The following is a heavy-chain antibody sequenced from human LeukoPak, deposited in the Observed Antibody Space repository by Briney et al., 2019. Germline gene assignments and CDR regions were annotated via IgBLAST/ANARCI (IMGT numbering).Heavy chain of an antibody. D-gene: IGHD1-26*01. J-gene: IGHJ4*02. CDR1: GGSISSYY. Sequence: PSETLSLTCTVSGGSISSYYWSWIRQPPGKGLEWIGYIYYSGSTNYNPSLKSRVTISVDTSKNQFSLKLSSVTAADTAVYYCARSVYSGSYSGWGQGTLVTVSS. CDR2: IYYSGST. V-gene: IGHV4-59*01. CDR3: ARSVYSGSYSG.